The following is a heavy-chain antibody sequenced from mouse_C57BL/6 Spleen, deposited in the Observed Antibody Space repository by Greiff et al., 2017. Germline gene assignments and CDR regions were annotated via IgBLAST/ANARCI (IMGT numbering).Heavy chain of an antibody. CDR3: ARSGDGYYARYFDV. CDR2: IDPSDSYT. CDR1: GYTFTSYW. V-gene: IGHV1-69*01. J-gene: IGHJ1*03. D-gene: IGHD2-3*01. Sequence: VQLQQPGAELVMPGASVKLSCKASGYTFTSYWMHWVKQRPGQGLEWIGEIDPSDSYTNYNQKFTGKSTLTVDKSSSTAYMQLSSLTSEDSAVYYCARSGDGYYARYFDVWGTGTTVTVSS.